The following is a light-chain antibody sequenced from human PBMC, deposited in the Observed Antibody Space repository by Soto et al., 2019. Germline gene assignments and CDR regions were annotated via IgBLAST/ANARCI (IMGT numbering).Light chain of an antibody. CDR2: DAS. CDR1: QSVSSSY. J-gene: IGKJ1*01. V-gene: IGKV3D-20*01. Sequence: EIVLTQSPATLFLSPGERATLSCGASQSVSSSYLAWYQQKPGLAPRLLIYDASSRATGIPDRFSGSASGTEFTLAISGLQPEDFATYYCLQHYSYPRTFGQGTKVDI. CDR3: LQHYSYPRT.